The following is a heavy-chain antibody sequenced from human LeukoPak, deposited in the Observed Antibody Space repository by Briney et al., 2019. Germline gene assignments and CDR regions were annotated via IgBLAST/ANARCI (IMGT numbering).Heavy chain of an antibody. J-gene: IGHJ4*02. CDR3: ARGGGVMNFDY. CDR1: GFTFSSNY. Sequence: GGSLRLSCAASGFTFSSNYMSWVRQAPGKGLEWVSVLYSGGSTYYADSVKGRFTISRDNSKNTLYLQMNSLRAEDTAVYYCARGGGVMNFDYWGQGTLVTVSS. CDR2: LYSGGST. D-gene: IGHD2-21*01. V-gene: IGHV3-53*01.